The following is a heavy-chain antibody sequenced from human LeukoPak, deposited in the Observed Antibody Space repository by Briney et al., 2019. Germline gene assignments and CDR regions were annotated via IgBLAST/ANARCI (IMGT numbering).Heavy chain of an antibody. CDR1: GGTFSSYA. CDR2: IIPIFGTA. CDR3: ARDRRGFGYNYGSYDY. J-gene: IGHJ4*02. Sequence: GASVKVSCKASGGTFSSYAISWVRQAPGQGLEWMGGIIPIFGTANYAQKFQGRVTITADESTSTAYMELSSLRSEDTAVYYCARDRRGFGYNYGSYDYWGQGTLVTVSS. V-gene: IGHV1-69*01. D-gene: IGHD5-18*01.